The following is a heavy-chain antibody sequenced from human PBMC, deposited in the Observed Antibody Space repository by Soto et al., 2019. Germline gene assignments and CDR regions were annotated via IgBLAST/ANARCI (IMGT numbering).Heavy chain of an antibody. V-gene: IGHV3-23*01. CDR1: GFTFSNCA. CDR3: AKAPKRNTTVLDN. D-gene: IGHD4-17*01. Sequence: EVQLLESGGGLLQPGESLILSCAASGFTFSNCAMNWVRQAPGKGLEWVSTISGRGAGTYYADSGKGRFTISRDNSKNTLYLQINILTIDDTSIYFSAKAPKRNTTVLDNSCQGTLVTVSS. J-gene: IGHJ4*02. CDR2: ISGRGAGT.